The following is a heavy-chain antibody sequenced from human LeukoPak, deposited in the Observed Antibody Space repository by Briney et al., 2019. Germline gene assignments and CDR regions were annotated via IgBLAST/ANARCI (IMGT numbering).Heavy chain of an antibody. CDR2: INPNSGGT. CDR1: GYTFTVYY. V-gene: IGHV1-2*02. D-gene: IGHD1-26*01. CDR3: ARAIVGATTDLDY. J-gene: IGHJ4*02. Sequence: ASVTVSCKASGYTFTVYYMHWVRQAPGQGLEWMGWINPNSGGTNYAQKFQGRVTMTRDTSISTAYMELSRLRSDDTAVYYCARAIVGATTDLDYWGQGTLVTVSS.